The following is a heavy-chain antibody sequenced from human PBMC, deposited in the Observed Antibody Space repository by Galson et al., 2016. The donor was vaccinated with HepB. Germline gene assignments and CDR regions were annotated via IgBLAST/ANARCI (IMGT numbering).Heavy chain of an antibody. J-gene: IGHJ5*01. V-gene: IGHV3-23*01. CDR1: GFTFVDYA. D-gene: IGHD7-27*01. CDR2: LSATTGQA. Sequence: SLRLSCAASGFTFVDYAMAWVRQAPGKGLEWVATLSATTGQAYYADSAQGRFTVSRDNSNSSLFLQMNSLRVDDTAIYYCAKGSTPVTWGNWFDSWGRGTLVAVSS. CDR3: AKGSTPVTWGNWFDS.